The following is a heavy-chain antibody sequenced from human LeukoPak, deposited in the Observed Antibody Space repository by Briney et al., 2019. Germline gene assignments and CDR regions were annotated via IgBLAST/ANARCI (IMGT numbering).Heavy chain of an antibody. CDR2: ISGSSSPI. J-gene: IGHJ4*02. D-gene: IGHD6-13*01. V-gene: IGHV3-48*01. CDR1: GFTFSSYS. CDR3: ARGGGIAAAGTHHFDY. Sequence: PGGSLRLSCAASGFTFSSYSMNWVRQAPEKGLEWVSYISGSSSPIYYAGSVRGRFTISRDNARNSLYLQMNSLRAEDTAVYYCARGGGIAAAGTHHFDYWGQGTLVTVSS.